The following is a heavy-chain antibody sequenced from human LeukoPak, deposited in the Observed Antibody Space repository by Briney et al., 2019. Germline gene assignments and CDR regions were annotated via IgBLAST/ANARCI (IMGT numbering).Heavy chain of an antibody. CDR1: GYSFTSNY. CDR2: IYPRDGST. V-gene: IGHV1-46*01. CDR3: ARDQEAFDY. J-gene: IGHJ4*02. Sequence: RASVKVSCKASGYSFTSNYIHWVRQAPGQGLEWMGMIYPRDGSTSYAQKFQGRVTVTRDTSTSTVHMELSGLRSEDTAVYYCARDQEAFDYWGQGTLSPSPQ.